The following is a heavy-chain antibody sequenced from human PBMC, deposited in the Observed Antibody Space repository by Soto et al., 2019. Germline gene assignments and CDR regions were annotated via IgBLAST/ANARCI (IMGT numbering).Heavy chain of an antibody. CDR2: ISSSSSYI. J-gene: IGHJ4*02. D-gene: IGHD5-12*01. CDR3: ARDEDSGYDYGSGGPRTDY. Sequence: EVQLVESGGGLVKPGGSLRLSCAASGFTFSSYSMNWVRQAPGKGLEWVSSISSSSSYIYYADSVKGRFTISRDNAKNSLYLQMNSLRAEDTAVYYCARDEDSGYDYGSGGPRTDYWGQGTLVTVSS. V-gene: IGHV3-21*01. CDR1: GFTFSSYS.